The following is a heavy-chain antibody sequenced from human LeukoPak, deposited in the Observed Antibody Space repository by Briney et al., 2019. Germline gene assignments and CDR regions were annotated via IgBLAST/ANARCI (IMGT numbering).Heavy chain of an antibody. V-gene: IGHV3-53*05. D-gene: IGHD1-7*01. J-gene: IGHJ4*02. CDR2: IYSGGST. Sequence: GGSLRLSCAASGFTVSSKYMSWVRQAPGKGLEWVSVIYSGGSTYYADSVKGRFTISRDNSKNTLYLQMNSLRAEDMAVYYCAKDSNGLYRTNYILDYWGQGTQVTVSS. CDR3: AKDSNGLYRTNYILDY. CDR1: GFTVSSKY.